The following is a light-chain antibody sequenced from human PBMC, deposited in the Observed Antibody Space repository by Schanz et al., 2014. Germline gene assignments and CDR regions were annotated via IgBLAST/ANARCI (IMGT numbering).Light chain of an antibody. V-gene: IGLV1-51*01. CDR1: SSNVGNDY. CDR3: GAWDISLGAV. J-gene: IGLJ2*01. CDR2: END. Sequence: QSVLTQPPSVSAAPGQKVSISCSGSSSNVGNDYVSRYQHLPGTAPKLLIYENDKRPSGIPDRFSGSKSGTTATLGITGLXXGDEADYYCGAWDISLGAVFGGGTKLTVL.